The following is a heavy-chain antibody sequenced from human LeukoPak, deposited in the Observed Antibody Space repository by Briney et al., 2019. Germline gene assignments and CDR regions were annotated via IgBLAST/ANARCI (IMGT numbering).Heavy chain of an antibody. D-gene: IGHD6-19*01. Sequence: GGSLRLXCAASGFTFDDYAMHWVRQASGKDLEWASGISWSGGSIGYADSVKGRFTISRDNAKNSLYLQMNSLRAEDMALYYCAKDIVAVAGRGGYYFDYWGQGTLVTVSS. CDR3: AKDIVAVAGRGGYYFDY. J-gene: IGHJ4*02. V-gene: IGHV3-9*03. CDR2: ISWSGGSI. CDR1: GFTFDDYA.